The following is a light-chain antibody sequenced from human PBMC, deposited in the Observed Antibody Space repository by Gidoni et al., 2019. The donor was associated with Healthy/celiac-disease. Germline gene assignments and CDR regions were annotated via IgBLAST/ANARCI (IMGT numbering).Light chain of an antibody. CDR2: GAS. CDR3: QQYGSSPQT. Sequence: ELVLTQSPGILSLFPGERATLSCRASQSVSSSYLAWYQQKPGQAPRLLIYGASSRATGIPDRFSGSGSGTDFTLTISRLEPEDFAVYYCQQYGSSPQTFGQGTKLEIK. V-gene: IGKV3-20*01. J-gene: IGKJ2*01. CDR1: QSVSSSY.